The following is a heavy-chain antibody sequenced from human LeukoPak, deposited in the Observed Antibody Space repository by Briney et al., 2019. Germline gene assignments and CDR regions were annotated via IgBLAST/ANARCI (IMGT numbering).Heavy chain of an antibody. D-gene: IGHD3-22*01. J-gene: IGHJ3*02. CDR1: GYTFTSYG. Sequence: ASVKVSCKASGYTFTSYGISWVRQAPGQGLEWMGWISAYNGNTNYAQKLQGRVTMTTDTSTSTAYMELRSLRSDDTAVYYCARSNYYDSSGYYYSHAFDIWGQGTMVIVSS. CDR3: ARSNYYDSSGYYYSHAFDI. CDR2: ISAYNGNT. V-gene: IGHV1-18*01.